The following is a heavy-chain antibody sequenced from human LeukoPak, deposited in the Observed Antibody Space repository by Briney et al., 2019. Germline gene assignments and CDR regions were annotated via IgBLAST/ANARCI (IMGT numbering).Heavy chain of an antibody. Sequence: SETLSLTCTVSSGSISSYSWSWIRQPPGKGLEWIGYIYYSGSTNYNPSLKSRVTISVDTSKNQFSLKLSSVTAADTAVYYCARHHYYGSGSYYHSRYYFDYWGQGTLVTVSS. CDR2: IYYSGST. CDR1: SGSISSYS. CDR3: ARHHYYGSGSYYHSRYYFDY. V-gene: IGHV4-59*08. J-gene: IGHJ4*02. D-gene: IGHD3-10*01.